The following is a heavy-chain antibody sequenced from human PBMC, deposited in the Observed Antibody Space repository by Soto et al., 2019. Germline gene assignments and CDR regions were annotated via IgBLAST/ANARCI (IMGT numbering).Heavy chain of an antibody. CDR1: GGSFSGYY. J-gene: IGHJ5*02. CDR3: ARGLVMVAATHKWFDP. Sequence: SETLSLTCAVYGGSFSGYYWSWIRQPPGKGLEWIGEINHSGSTNYNPSLKSRVTISVDTSKNQFSLKLSSVTAADTAVYYCARGLVMVAATHKWFDPWGQGTLVTVSS. CDR2: INHSGST. V-gene: IGHV4-34*01. D-gene: IGHD2-15*01.